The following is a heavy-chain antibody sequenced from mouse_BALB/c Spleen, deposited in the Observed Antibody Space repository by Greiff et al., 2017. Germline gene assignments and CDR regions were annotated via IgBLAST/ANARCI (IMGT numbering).Heavy chain of an antibody. CDR1: GDSITSGY. V-gene: IGHV3-8*02. D-gene: IGHD2-1*01. Sequence: VQLQQSGPSLVKPSQTLSLTCSVTGDSITSGYWNWIRKFPGNKLEYMGYISYSGSTYYNPSLKSRISITRDTSKNQYYLQLNSVTTEDTATYYCARDGNYEVGYAMDYWGQGTSVTVSS. J-gene: IGHJ4*01. CDR3: ARDGNYEVGYAMDY. CDR2: ISYSGST.